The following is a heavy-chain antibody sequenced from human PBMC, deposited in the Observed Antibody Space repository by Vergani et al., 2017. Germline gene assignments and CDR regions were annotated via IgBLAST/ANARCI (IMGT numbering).Heavy chain of an antibody. CDR3: ASQAPLGYCSGGSCYYFDY. V-gene: IGHV4-39*07. D-gene: IGHD2-15*01. CDR2: IYYSGST. Sequence: QLQLQESGPGLVKPSETLSLTCTVSGGSISSSSYYWGWIRQPPGKGLEWIGSIYYSGSTYYNPSLKSRVTISVDRSKNQFSLKLSSVTAADTAVYYCASQAPLGYCSGGSCYYFDYWGQGTLVTVSS. CDR1: GGSISSSSYY. J-gene: IGHJ4*02.